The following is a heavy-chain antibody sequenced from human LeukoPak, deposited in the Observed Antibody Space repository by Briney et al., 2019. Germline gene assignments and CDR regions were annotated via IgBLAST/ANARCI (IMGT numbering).Heavy chain of an antibody. D-gene: IGHD5-18*01. CDR1: GGSISSYY. CDR3: ARGLTAMVLPFDY. V-gene: IGHV4-59*01. J-gene: IGHJ4*02. Sequence: SETLSLTCTVSGGSISSYYWSWIRRPPGKGLEWIGYIYYSGSTNYNPSLKSRVTISVDTSKNQFSLKLSSVTAAGTAVYYCARGLTAMVLPFDYWGQGTLVTVSS. CDR2: IYYSGST.